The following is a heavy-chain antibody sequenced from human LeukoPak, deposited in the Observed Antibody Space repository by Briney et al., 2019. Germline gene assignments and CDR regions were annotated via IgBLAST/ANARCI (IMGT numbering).Heavy chain of an antibody. CDR2: IHITGST. CDR3: ARVGLLAFDT. CDR1: GGSIGTYH. Sequence: SETLPLTCTVSGGSIGTYHWSWIRQPTGKGLEWMGRIHITGSTNYNPSLHSRGAMSLDTCKSQFFMELKSLTAAGTAVYYCARVGLLAFDTWGQGKMVTVSS. V-gene: IGHV4-4*07. J-gene: IGHJ3*02. D-gene: IGHD2-21*02.